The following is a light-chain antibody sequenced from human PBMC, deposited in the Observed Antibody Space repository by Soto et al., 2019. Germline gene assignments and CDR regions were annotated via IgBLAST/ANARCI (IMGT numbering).Light chain of an antibody. CDR3: SSYTSINTVL. V-gene: IGLV2-14*01. Sequence: QSALTQPASVSGSPGQSITISCTGTSSDVGSYNYVSWYQQHPGKAPKLMIYDVSNRPSGVSNRFSGSKSGNTASLTISGLQAEDEADYYCSSYTSINTVLFGGGTKVTVL. J-gene: IGLJ2*01. CDR1: SSDVGSYNY. CDR2: DVS.